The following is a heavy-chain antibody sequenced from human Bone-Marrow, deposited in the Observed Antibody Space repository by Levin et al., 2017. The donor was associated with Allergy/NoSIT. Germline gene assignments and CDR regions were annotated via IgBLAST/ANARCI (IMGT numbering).Heavy chain of an antibody. V-gene: IGHV3-66*01. D-gene: IGHD3-3*01. CDR2: VYSDGRT. J-gene: IGHJ6*02. CDR3: ARDRIRITIFGVVEYYYGMDV. CDR1: GFTVSINY. Sequence: GESLKISCAVSGFTVSINYMSWVRQTPGKGLEWISVVYSDGRTYYADSVKGRFTISRDNSKNTVYLQMNSLRAEDTAVYYCARDRIRITIFGVVEYYYGMDVWGQGTTVTVSS.